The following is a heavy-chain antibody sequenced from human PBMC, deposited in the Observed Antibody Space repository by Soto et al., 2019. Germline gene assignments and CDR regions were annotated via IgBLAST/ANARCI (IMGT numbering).Heavy chain of an antibody. Sequence: QVQLQESGPGLLKPSQTLSITCTVSGGSISSGGYYCSWIRQHPGKGLEWIGYIYYSGSTYYNPSLKIRVSIAVDTSKNQFSVKLSSVTAADTAVYYCALRLGDPGRLYFDYWGQGTLVTVAS. D-gene: IGHD3-16*01. CDR3: ALRLGDPGRLYFDY. J-gene: IGHJ4*02. CDR2: IYYSGST. V-gene: IGHV4-31*03. CDR1: GGSISSGGYY.